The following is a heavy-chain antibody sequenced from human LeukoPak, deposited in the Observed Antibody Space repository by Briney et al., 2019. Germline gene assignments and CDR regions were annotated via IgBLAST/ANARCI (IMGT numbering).Heavy chain of an antibody. Sequence: PSETLSLTCAVYGGSFSGYYWSWIRQPPGKGLEWIGEINHGGSTNYNPSLKSRVTISVDTSKNQFSLKLSSVTAADTAVYYCARDRLVVPAAIGRYYYYGMDVWGQGTTVTVSS. D-gene: IGHD2-2*01. CDR3: ARDRLVVPAAIGRYYYYGMDV. CDR2: INHGGST. J-gene: IGHJ6*02. V-gene: IGHV4-34*01. CDR1: GGSFSGYY.